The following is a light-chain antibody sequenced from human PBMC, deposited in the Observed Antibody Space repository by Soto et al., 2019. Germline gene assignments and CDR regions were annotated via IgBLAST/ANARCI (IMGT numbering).Light chain of an antibody. Sequence: QSVLAQPPSASGTPGQRVTISCSGSSSNIGTNTVNWYQHLPGSAPKLLIYSNNQMPSGVPDRFSGSKSGTSASLAISGLQPDDEADYYCEAWDGSRNVVLFGGGTKLTVL. CDR2: SNN. J-gene: IGLJ2*01. V-gene: IGLV1-44*01. CDR3: EAWDGSRNVVL. CDR1: SSNIGTNT.